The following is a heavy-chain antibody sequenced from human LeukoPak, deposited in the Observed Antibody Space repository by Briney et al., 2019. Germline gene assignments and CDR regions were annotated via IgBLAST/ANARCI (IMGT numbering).Heavy chain of an antibody. CDR1: GYTFTSYG. Sequence: ASVKVSCKASGYTFTSYGISWVRQAPAQGLEWMGWISAYNGNKTYAQKLQGRVTMTTDTSTSTAYMELRSLRSDDTAVYYCARAGYCSGGSCFGGLYYYYYMDVWGKGTTVTVSS. CDR3: ARAGYCSGGSCFGGLYYYYYMDV. CDR2: ISAYNGNK. J-gene: IGHJ6*03. V-gene: IGHV1-18*01. D-gene: IGHD2-15*01.